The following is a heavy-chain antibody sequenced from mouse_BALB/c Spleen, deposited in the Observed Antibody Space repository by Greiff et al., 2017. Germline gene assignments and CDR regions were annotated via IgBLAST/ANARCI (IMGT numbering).Heavy chain of an antibody. CDR2: ISSGGST. V-gene: IGHV5-6-5*01. CDR3: ARGDYGSSDWYFDV. Sequence: EVQVVESGGGLVKPGGSLKLSCAASGFTFSSYAMPWVRQTPEKRLEWVASISSGGSTYYPDSVKGRFTISRDNARNILYLQMSSLRSEDTAMYYCARGDYGSSDWYFDVWGAGTTVTVSS. D-gene: IGHD1-1*01. J-gene: IGHJ1*01. CDR1: GFTFSSYA.